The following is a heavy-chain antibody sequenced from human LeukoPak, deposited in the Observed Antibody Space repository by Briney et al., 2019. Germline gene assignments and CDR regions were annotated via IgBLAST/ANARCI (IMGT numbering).Heavy chain of an antibody. CDR1: GGSISSYY. J-gene: IGHJ4*02. D-gene: IGHD2-2*01. Sequence: SETLSLTCTVSGGSISSYYWSWIRQPPGKGLEWVSYIYYSGSTNYNPSLKSRVTISVDTSKNQFSLKLSSVTAADTAVYYCARQLFCSSTSCFDYWGQGTLVTVSS. V-gene: IGHV4-59*08. CDR2: IYYSGST. CDR3: ARQLFCSSTSCFDY.